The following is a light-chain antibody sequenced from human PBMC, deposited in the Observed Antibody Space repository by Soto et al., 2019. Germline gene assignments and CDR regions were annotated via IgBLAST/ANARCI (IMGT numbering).Light chain of an antibody. Sequence: IVMTQSPATLSVYPGERATFSCRASQNIYSNIAWYQQRPGQAPRLLIYRASTRATGVPARFSGSGSGTEFTLTISSLQSEDFAVYSCLQYHNLWAFGQGTKVDI. J-gene: IGKJ1*01. V-gene: IGKV3-15*01. CDR3: LQYHNLWA. CDR1: QNIYSN. CDR2: RAS.